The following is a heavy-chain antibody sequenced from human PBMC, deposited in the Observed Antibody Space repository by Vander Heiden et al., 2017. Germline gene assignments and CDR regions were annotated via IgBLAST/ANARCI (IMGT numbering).Heavy chain of an antibody. CDR1: GYTFTGSY. Sequence: QVQLVQPGPEAKKPGASAKVPSKASGYTFTGSYMHWVRHAPGQGREWMGWVNPNSGGTNYAQKFQGKVAMTRDTSISTAYMGLGKLRSDDTAVYCCARAVKGYDSSGFGLGWGQGTLVTVSS. D-gene: IGHD3-22*01. V-gene: IGHV1-2*02. CDR3: ARAVKGYDSSGFGLG. J-gene: IGHJ4*02. CDR2: VNPNSGGT.